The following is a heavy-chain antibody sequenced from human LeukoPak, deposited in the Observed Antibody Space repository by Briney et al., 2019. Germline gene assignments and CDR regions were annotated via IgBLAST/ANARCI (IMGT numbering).Heavy chain of an antibody. CDR2: IYTSGST. D-gene: IGHD3-22*01. J-gene: IGHJ3*02. CDR1: GGSISSYY. CDR3: ARDKFPEWDYYDSSGYHDAFDI. Sequence: PSETLSLTCTVSGGSISSYYWSWIRQPAGKGLEWIGRIYTSGSTTYNPSLKSRVTMSVDTCKNQFSLKLSSVTAADTAVYYCARDKFPEWDYYDSSGYHDAFDIWGQGTMVTVSS. V-gene: IGHV4-4*07.